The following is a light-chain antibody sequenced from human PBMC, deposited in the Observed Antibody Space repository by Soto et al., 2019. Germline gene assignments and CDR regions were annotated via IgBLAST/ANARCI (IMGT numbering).Light chain of an antibody. Sequence: QSALTQPASVSGSPGQSITISCTGTSSDVGGYNYVSWYQQHPGKAPKLMIYDVSNRPSGVSNRFSGSKSGNTASLTISGRQADDEADDYCSSYTSSSTEFVFGTGTKVTVL. CDR2: DVS. J-gene: IGLJ1*01. V-gene: IGLV2-14*01. CDR3: SSYTSSSTEFV. CDR1: SSDVGGYNY.